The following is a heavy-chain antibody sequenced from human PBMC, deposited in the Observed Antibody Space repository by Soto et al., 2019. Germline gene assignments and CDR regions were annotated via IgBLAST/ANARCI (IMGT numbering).Heavy chain of an antibody. J-gene: IGHJ4*02. CDR1: GGSVNDGNYY. V-gene: IGHV4-61*01. CDR3: ARAGSGYSFDY. D-gene: IGHD3-9*01. CDR2: XHXXXXX. Sequence: SETLSLTCSVSGGSVNDGNYYWNWIRQSPAKGLEXXGXXHXXXXXNXXPSLKSRVTISVDTSKNQLSLKLSSVTAADTAVYYCARAGSGYSFDYWGQGTLVTVSS.